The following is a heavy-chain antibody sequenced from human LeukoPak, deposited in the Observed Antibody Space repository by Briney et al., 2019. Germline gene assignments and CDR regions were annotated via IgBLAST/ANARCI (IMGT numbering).Heavy chain of an antibody. Sequence: GGSLRLSCAASGFTVSSNYMSWVRQAPGKGLEWVSVIYSGGSTYYADSVKGRFTISRDNSKNTLYLQMNSLRAEDTAVYYCAKDLAAQDYLDAFDIWGQGTMVTVSS. CDR3: AKDLAAQDYLDAFDI. CDR2: IYSGGST. CDR1: GFTVSSNY. V-gene: IGHV3-66*01. D-gene: IGHD3-16*01. J-gene: IGHJ3*02.